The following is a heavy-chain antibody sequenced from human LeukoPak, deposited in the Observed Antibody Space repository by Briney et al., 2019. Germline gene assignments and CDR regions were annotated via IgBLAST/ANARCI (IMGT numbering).Heavy chain of an antibody. D-gene: IGHD4-17*01. V-gene: IGHV1-2*02. J-gene: IGHJ5*02. CDR3: ANRLTTGDSS. CDR1: GYTFTGYY. CDR2: INPNSGGT. Sequence: ASVRVSRNASGYTFTGYYMHWVRQAPGQGLERMGWINPNSGGTNYAQKFQGRVTMTRDTSISTAYMELSRLRSDDTAVYYCANRLTTGDSSWGQGTLVTVSS.